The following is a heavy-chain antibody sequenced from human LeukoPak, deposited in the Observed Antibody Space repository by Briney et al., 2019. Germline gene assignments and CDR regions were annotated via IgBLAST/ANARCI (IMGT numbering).Heavy chain of an antibody. CDR3: ARTQGVYYGGNSGAFDI. V-gene: IGHV1-46*01. D-gene: IGHD4-23*01. CDR1: GYSFTSNY. Sequence: GASVKVSCKASGYSFTSNYIHWVRQAPGQGLEWMGMIYPRDGSTSYAQKFQGRVTITRDTSASTAYMEVSSLRSEDTAVYHCARTQGVYYGGNSGAFDIWGQGTVVTVSS. CDR2: IYPRDGST. J-gene: IGHJ3*02.